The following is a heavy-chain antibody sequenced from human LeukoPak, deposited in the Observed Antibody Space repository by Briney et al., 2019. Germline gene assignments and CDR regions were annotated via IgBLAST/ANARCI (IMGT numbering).Heavy chain of an antibody. V-gene: IGHV1-24*01. Sequence: GASVLVSCKVSGYTLTELSMHWVRQAPGKGLEWMGGFDPEDGETIYAQKFQGRVTMTEDTSTDTAYMELSSLRSEDTAVYYCATTVGAVAGPNWYFDLWGRGTLVTVSS. J-gene: IGHJ2*01. D-gene: IGHD6-19*01. CDR2: FDPEDGET. CDR3: ATTVGAVAGPNWYFDL. CDR1: GYTLTELS.